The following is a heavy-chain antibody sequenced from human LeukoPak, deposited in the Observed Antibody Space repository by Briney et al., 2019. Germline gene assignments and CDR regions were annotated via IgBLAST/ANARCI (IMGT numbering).Heavy chain of an antibody. D-gene: IGHD6-13*01. Sequence: GGSLRLSCAASGFTFSSYWMSWVRQAPGKGLEWVANIKQDGSEKYYVDSVKGRFTISRDNAKNSLYLQMSSLRAEDTAVYYCARRGIAAAGRPLGYWGQGTLVTVSS. V-gene: IGHV3-7*01. J-gene: IGHJ4*02. CDR2: IKQDGSEK. CDR3: ARRGIAAAGRPLGY. CDR1: GFTFSSYW.